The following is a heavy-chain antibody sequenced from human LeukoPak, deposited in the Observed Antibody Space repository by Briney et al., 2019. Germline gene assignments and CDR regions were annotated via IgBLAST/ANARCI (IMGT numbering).Heavy chain of an antibody. J-gene: IGHJ5*02. CDR2: IIPIFGTA. D-gene: IGHD3-10*01. Sequence: GASVKVSCKASGGTFSSYAISWVRQAPGQGLEWMGGIIPIFGTANYAQKFQGRVTITADKSTSTAYMVLSSLRSEDTAVYYCARHYYGSGSQTNNWFDPWGQGTLVTVSS. CDR1: GGTFSSYA. V-gene: IGHV1-69*06. CDR3: ARHYYGSGSQTNNWFDP.